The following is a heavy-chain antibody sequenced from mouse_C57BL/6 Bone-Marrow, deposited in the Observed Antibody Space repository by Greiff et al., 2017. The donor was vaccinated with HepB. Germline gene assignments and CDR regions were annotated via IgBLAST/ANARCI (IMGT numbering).Heavy chain of an antibody. CDR1: GYTFTSYW. D-gene: IGHD2-2*01. Sequence: VKLQESGAELVRPGSSVKLSCKASGYTFTSYWMHWVKQRPIQGLEWIGNIDPSDSETHYNQKFKDKATLTVDKSSSTAYMQLSSLTSEDSAVYYCASYGYDGGYAMDYWGQGTSVTVSS. CDR2: IDPSDSET. J-gene: IGHJ4*01. CDR3: ASYGYDGGYAMDY. V-gene: IGHV1-52*01.